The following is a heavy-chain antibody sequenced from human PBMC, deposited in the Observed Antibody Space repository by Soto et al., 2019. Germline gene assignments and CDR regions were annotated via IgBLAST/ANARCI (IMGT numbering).Heavy chain of an antibody. J-gene: IGHJ5*02. CDR2: INPNSGDT. V-gene: IGHV1-2*04. D-gene: IGHD3-3*01. CDR1: GYTFNDYY. Sequence: ASVKVSCKASGYTFNDYYINWVRQAPGQGLEWIGWINPNSGDTKYGQKFQGWVTMTRDTSISTAYMELNRLKSDDTAFYFCVRHDFWRGTFDPWGQGTLVTVSS. CDR3: VRHDFWRGTFDP.